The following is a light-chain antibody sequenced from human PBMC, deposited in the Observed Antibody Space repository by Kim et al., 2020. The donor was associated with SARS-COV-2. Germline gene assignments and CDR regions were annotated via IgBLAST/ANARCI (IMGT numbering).Light chain of an antibody. Sequence: QSVVTQPASVSGSPGQSITISFTGTSSDVGSYNLVSWYQQHPGKAPKLMIYEVSKRPSGVSNRFSGSKSGNTASLTISGLQAEDEADYYCCSYAGLGVVFGGGTQMTVL. CDR1: SSDVGSYNL. CDR3: CSYAGLGVV. V-gene: IGLV2-23*02. J-gene: IGLJ2*01. CDR2: EVS.